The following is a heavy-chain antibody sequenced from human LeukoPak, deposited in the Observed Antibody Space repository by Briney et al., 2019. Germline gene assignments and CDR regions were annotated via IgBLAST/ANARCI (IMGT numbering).Heavy chain of an antibody. Sequence: GASVKVSCKASGYTFTSYDINWVRQATGQGLEWMGWMNPNSGNTGYAQKFQGRVTMTRNTSISTAYMELSSLRSEDTAVYYCARAPYDSSGYYSPIDFDYWGQGTLVTVSS. J-gene: IGHJ4*02. CDR3: ARAPYDSSGYYSPIDFDY. CDR1: GYTFTSYD. D-gene: IGHD3-22*01. V-gene: IGHV1-8*01. CDR2: MNPNSGNT.